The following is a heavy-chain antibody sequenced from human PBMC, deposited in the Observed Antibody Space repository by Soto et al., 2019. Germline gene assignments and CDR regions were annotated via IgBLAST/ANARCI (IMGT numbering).Heavy chain of an antibody. Sequence: SGPTLVNPTQTLTLTCTFSGFSLTTNGMCVSWIRQPPGKALEWLALIDWGDKKYYRTSLKTSLSISKDTSKNQVVLTMTDMDPVDTATYYCARTLAKQWLVNFRYYSGMDVWGQGTTVTVSS. CDR1: GFSLTTNGMC. CDR3: ARTLAKQWLVNFRYYSGMDV. J-gene: IGHJ6*02. CDR2: IDWGDKK. D-gene: IGHD6-19*01. V-gene: IGHV2-70*01.